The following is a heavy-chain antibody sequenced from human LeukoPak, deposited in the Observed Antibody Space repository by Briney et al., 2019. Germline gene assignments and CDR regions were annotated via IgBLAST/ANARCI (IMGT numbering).Heavy chain of an antibody. J-gene: IGHJ4*02. CDR2: IYYSGST. CDR3: AREGLGSFFY. CDR1: GGSISSSSYY. Sequence: PSETLSLTCTVSGGSISSSSYYWGWIRQPPGKGLEWIGSIYYSGSTYYNPSLKSRVTISVDTSKNQFSLELSSVTAADTAVYYCAREGLGSFFYWGQGTLVTVTS. V-gene: IGHV4-39*02. D-gene: IGHD3-10*01.